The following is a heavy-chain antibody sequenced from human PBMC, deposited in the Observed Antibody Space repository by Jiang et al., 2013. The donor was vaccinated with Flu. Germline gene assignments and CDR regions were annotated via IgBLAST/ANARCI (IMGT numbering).Heavy chain of an antibody. CDR2: INTNTGNP. CDR1: GYTFTSHS. J-gene: IGHJ6*02. Sequence: CKASGYTFTSHSINWVRQAPGQGLEWMGYINTNTGNPTFAQDFTGRFVFSLDTSVNTAYLQISSLKAEDTGVYYCARDLREMETRDYYYYGMDVWGQGTTVTVSS. V-gene: IGHV7-4-1*02. D-gene: IGHD5-24*01. CDR3: ARDLREMETRDYYYYGMDV.